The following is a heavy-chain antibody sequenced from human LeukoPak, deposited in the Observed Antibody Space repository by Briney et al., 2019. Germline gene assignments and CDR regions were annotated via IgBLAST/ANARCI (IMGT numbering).Heavy chain of an antibody. V-gene: IGHV3-48*03. CDR2: ISSSGNTR. D-gene: IGHD3-22*01. CDR3: ASAMLASDSSGYYTSDYFEH. CDR1: GMMFSSYE. J-gene: IGHJ4*02. Sequence: PGGSLRLSCTASGMMFSSYEMYWVRQAPGKGLQWISYISSSGNTRKYADSVKGRFTMSRDNAKKSLQLEMSGLRGDDSAIYYCASAMLASDSSGYYTSDYFEHWGQGTLVSVSS.